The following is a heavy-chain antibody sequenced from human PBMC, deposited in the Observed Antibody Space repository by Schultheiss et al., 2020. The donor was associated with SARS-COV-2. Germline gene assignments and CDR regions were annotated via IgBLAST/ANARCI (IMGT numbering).Heavy chain of an antibody. D-gene: IGHD6-6*01. CDR1: GGSISSSSYY. V-gene: IGHV4-61*02. CDR2: IYTSGST. Sequence: SETLSLTCTVSGGSISSSSYYWGWIRQPAGKGLEWIGRIYTSGSTNYNPSLKSRVTISVDTSKNQFSLQLSSVTAADTAVYYCARDGSSSSAIAYWGQGTLVTVSS. CDR3: ARDGSSSSAIAY. J-gene: IGHJ4*02.